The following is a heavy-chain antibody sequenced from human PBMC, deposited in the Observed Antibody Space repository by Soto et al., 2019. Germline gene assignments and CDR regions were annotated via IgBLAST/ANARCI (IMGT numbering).Heavy chain of an antibody. CDR2: IYYSGST. J-gene: IGHJ4*02. V-gene: IGHV4-59*01. CDR1: GGSISSYY. CDR3: ARGHWRFDY. D-gene: IGHD3-3*01. Sequence: QVQLQESGPGLVKPSETLSLTCTVSGGSISSYYWSWIRQPPGKGLEWIGYIYYSGSTNYNPSLKSRVTISVDTSKNQFSLKLSSVTAADTAVYYCARGHWRFDYWGQGTLVTVSS.